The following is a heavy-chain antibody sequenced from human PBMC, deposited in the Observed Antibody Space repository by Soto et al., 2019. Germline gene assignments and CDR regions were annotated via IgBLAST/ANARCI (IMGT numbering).Heavy chain of an antibody. Sequence: SETLSLTCTVSGGSVSGYYWSWIRQPPGKGLEWIGYINYSGSPNYNPSLKSRVNISVDTSKNQFSLRLISVTAADTAVYFCARRIYGVNDYWGRGTLVTVSS. CDR2: INYSGSP. D-gene: IGHD2-15*01. V-gene: IGHV4-59*02. CDR3: ARRIYGVNDY. J-gene: IGHJ4*02. CDR1: GGSVSGYY.